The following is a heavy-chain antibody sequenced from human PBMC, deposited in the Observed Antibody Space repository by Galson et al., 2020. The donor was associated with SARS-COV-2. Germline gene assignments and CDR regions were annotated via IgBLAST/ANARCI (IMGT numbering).Heavy chain of an antibody. CDR1: GYTFTSYG. D-gene: IGHD3-16*01. CDR2: INTYNGNT. Sequence: GESLKISCKSSGYTFTSYGIRWVRQAPGQGLESMGWINTYNGNTNYAQKFQGRVIMTADTSTSTAYMELRSLTSDDTAVYYCAREGEIEVSWSGEINYYYYGMDVWGQGTPVTVSS. J-gene: IGHJ6*02. V-gene: IGHV1-18*01. CDR3: AREGEIEVSWSGEINYYYYGMDV.